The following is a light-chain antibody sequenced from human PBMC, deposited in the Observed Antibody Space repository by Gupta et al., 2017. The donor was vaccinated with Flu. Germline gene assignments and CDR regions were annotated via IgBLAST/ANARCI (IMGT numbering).Light chain of an antibody. Sequence: QSVLAQPPSASGTPGQRVLISCSGRSSNIGSNAVNWYQQVPGTSPKLLIYGSNQRPSGVPDRFAGSKSGTSASLAIRGLQSEDEADYYCAAWDDSLNGHYVFGTGTKVTVL. CDR2: GSN. CDR1: SSNIGSNA. J-gene: IGLJ1*01. V-gene: IGLV1-44*01. CDR3: AAWDDSLNGHYV.